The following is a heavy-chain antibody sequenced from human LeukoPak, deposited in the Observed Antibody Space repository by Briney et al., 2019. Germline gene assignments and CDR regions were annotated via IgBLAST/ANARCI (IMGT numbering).Heavy chain of an antibody. V-gene: IGHV1-18*01. CDR2: ISAYDGNT. Sequence: ASVKVSCKASGYTFTSYGISWVRQAPGQGLEWMGWISAYDGNTNYAQKLQGRVTMTTDTSTSTACMELRSLRSDDTAVYYCARHLGYCSSTSCYLSNWFDPWGQGTLVTVSS. D-gene: IGHD2-2*01. J-gene: IGHJ5*02. CDR1: GYTFTSYG. CDR3: ARHLGYCSSTSCYLSNWFDP.